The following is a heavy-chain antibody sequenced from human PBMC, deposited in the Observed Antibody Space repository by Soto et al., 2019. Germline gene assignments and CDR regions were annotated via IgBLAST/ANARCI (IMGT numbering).Heavy chain of an antibody. V-gene: IGHV3-33*01. CDR1: GFAFSYHD. J-gene: IGHJ4*02. CDR3: ASKRIDDFDY. Sequence: GESLKISCAASGFAFSYHDMHWVRQAPGKGLEWLAAIRNDGTVRNYADSVKGRFTISRDNSKNTLYLEMNNLRAEDTAVYYCASKRIDDFDYWGQGTLVTVSS. D-gene: IGHD2-15*01. CDR2: IRNDGTVR.